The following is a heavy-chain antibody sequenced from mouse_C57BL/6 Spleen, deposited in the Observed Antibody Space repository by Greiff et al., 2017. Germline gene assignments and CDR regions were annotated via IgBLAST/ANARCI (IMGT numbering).Heavy chain of an antibody. J-gene: IGHJ4*01. Sequence: QVQLQQSGPELVKPGASVKISCKASGYAFSSSWMNWVKQRPGKGLEWIGRIYPGDGDTNYNGKFKGKATLTADKSSSTAYMQLSSLTSEDSAVYFCAREGVYGNYPLYAMDYWGQGTSVTVSS. CDR1: GYAFSSSW. D-gene: IGHD2-1*01. CDR2: IYPGDGDT. V-gene: IGHV1-82*01. CDR3: AREGVYGNYPLYAMDY.